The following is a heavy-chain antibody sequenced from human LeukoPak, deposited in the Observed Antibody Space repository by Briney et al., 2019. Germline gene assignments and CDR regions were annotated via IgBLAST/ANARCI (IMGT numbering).Heavy chain of an antibody. CDR3: ASQYYYGSGGDY. D-gene: IGHD3-10*01. J-gene: IGHJ4*02. V-gene: IGHV4-34*01. CDR2: INHSGST. Sequence: SETLSLTRAVYGGSFSGYYWSWIRQPPGKGLEWIGEINHSGSTNYNPSLKSRVTISVDTSKNQFSLKLSSVTAADTAVYYCASQYYYGSGGDYWGQGTLVTVSS. CDR1: GGSFSGYY.